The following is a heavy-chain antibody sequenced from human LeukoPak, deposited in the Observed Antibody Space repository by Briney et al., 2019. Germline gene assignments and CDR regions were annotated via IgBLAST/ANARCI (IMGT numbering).Heavy chain of an antibody. CDR1: GFTFSDHY. D-gene: IGHD3-22*01. CDR2: YSNKAYSYYK. CDR3: GRVEYDTSVIDY. Sequence: GGSLRLSCAPSGFTFSDHYMDWVRPAPRRGLEWVGRYSNKAYSYYKEYAASVKGRFAISSDDAKDSLYLQMNSRKTDDTAVYYCGRVEYDTSVIDYGGQGTVVSVSS. V-gene: IGHV3-72*01. J-gene: IGHJ4*02.